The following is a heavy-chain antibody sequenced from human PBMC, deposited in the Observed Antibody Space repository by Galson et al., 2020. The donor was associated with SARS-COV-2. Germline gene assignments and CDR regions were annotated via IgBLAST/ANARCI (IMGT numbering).Heavy chain of an antibody. CDR1: GFSLSTSGMC. CDR2: IDWDDDK. CDR3: ARIRLLWFGECNGMDV. V-gene: IGHV2-70*01. D-gene: IGHD3-10*01. J-gene: IGHJ6*02. Sequence: SGPTLVKPTQTLTLTCTFSGFSLSTSGMCVSWIRQPPGKALEWLALIDWDDDKYYSTSLKTRLTISKDTSKNQVVLTMTNMDPVDTATYYCARIRLLWFGECNGMDVWGQGTTVTVSS.